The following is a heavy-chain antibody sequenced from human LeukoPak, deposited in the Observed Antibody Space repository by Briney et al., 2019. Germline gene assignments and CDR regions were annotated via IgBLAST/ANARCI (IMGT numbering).Heavy chain of an antibody. Sequence: SETLSLTCTVSGGSIGTYYWSWIRQPPGKGLEWIGYIYYNGYTDYNPSLKSRVTISLHTSKNQFSLNLSSVTAADTAVYYCARDRHWTNDWVFDYWGQGTLVTVSS. CDR1: GGSIGTYY. CDR2: IYYNGYT. D-gene: IGHD1/OR15-1a*01. CDR3: ARDRHWTNDWVFDY. J-gene: IGHJ4*02. V-gene: IGHV4-59*01.